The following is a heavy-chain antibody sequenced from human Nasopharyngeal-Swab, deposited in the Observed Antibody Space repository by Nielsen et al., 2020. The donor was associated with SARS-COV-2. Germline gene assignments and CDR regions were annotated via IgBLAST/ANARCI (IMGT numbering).Heavy chain of an antibody. D-gene: IGHD1-26*01. CDR3: AKGGDLYSGSYNY. CDR1: GFTFSSYW. Sequence: GESLKISCAASGFTFSSYWMHWVRQAPGKGLVWVSRINSDGSSTSYADSVKGRFTISRDNSKNTLYLQMNSLRAEDTAVYYCAKGGDLYSGSYNYWGQGTLVTVSS. V-gene: IGHV3-74*01. CDR2: INSDGSST. J-gene: IGHJ4*02.